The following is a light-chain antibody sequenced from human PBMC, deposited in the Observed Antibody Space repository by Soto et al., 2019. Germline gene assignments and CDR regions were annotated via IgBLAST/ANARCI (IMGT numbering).Light chain of an antibody. CDR3: CSYVGARTYV. Sequence: QSVLTRPASVSGSPGQSITISCSGSISDVGSSGPVSWYQHHPGQVPKLIIYEGSRRASGVSSRFSGSKTGNTASLTITGLQAEDEANYYCCSYVGARTYVFGTGPKVTVL. CDR1: ISDVGSSGP. J-gene: IGLJ1*01. V-gene: IGLV2-23*01. CDR2: EGS.